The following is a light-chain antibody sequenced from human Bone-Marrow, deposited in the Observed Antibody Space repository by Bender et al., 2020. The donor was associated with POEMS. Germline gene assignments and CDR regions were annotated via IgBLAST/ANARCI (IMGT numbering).Light chain of an antibody. J-gene: IGLJ2*01. CDR3: QSYDNRLSASV. CDR1: TSNTGSGYD. Sequence: QSVLTQPPSVSEAPRQRVTISCSGRTSNTGSGYDINWYQHLPGTAPKLLIYGYNNRPSGVPDRFSGSKSGTSASLAITGLQAEDEAAYYCQSYDNRLSASVFGGGTKLTVL. CDR2: GYN. V-gene: IGLV1-40*01.